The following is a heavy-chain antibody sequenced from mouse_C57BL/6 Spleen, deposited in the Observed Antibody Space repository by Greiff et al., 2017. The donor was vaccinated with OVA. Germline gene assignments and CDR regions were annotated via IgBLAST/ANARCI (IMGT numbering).Heavy chain of an antibody. CDR2: IDPSDSYT. D-gene: IGHD3-2*02. CDR3: ARGAAQADYYAMDY. J-gene: IGHJ4*01. CDR1: GYTFTSYW. Sequence: VQLQQPGAELVKPGASVKLSCKASGYTFTSYWMQWVKQRPGQGLEWIGEIDPSDSYTNYNQKFKGKATLNVDTSSSTAYMQLSSLTSEDSAVYYCARGAAQADYYAMDYWGQGTSVTVSS. V-gene: IGHV1-50*01.